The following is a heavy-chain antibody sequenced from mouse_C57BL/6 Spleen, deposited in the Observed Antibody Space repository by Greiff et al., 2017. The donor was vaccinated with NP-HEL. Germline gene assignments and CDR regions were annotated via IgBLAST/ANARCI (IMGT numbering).Heavy chain of an antibody. D-gene: IGHD1-1*02. Sequence: EVKLVESGEGLVKPGGSLKLSCAASGFTFSSYAMSWVRQTPEKRLEWVAYISSGGDYIYYADTVKGRFTISRDNARNTLYLQMSSLKSEDTAMYYCTRVGANFYAMDYWGQGTSVTVSS. CDR3: TRVGANFYAMDY. V-gene: IGHV5-9-1*02. J-gene: IGHJ4*01. CDR2: ISSGGDYI. CDR1: GFTFSSYA.